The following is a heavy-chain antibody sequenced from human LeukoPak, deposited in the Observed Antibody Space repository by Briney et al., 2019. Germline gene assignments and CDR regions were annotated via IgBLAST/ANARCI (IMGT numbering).Heavy chain of an antibody. CDR1: GFTFSSYA. CDR2: ISSSSSYI. V-gene: IGHV3-21*01. CDR3: ARGGRYYYDSSGYQPPDY. D-gene: IGHD3-22*01. Sequence: GGSLRLSCAASGFTFSSYAMSWVRQAPGKGLEWVSSISSSSSYIYYADSVKGRFTISRDNAKNSLYLQMNSLRAEDTAVYYCARGGRYYYDSSGYQPPDYWGQGTLVTVSS. J-gene: IGHJ4*02.